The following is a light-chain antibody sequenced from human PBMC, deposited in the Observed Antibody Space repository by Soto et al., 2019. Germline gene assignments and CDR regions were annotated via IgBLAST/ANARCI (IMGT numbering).Light chain of an antibody. CDR2: GAS. CDR1: QSVSSY. Sequence: EIVMTQSPATLSVSPGESATLSCRASQSVSSYLAWYQQKPGQAPRLLIYGASSRATGIPARFSGSGYGTEFTLTISSLQSEDSGVYYCQQYNKWPAEITFGQGTRLAIK. J-gene: IGKJ5*01. V-gene: IGKV3D-15*01. CDR3: QQYNKWPAEIT.